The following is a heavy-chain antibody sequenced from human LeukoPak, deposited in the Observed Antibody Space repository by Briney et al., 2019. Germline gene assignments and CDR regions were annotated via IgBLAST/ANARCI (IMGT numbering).Heavy chain of an antibody. CDR3: ARADSGSTWYYFDS. J-gene: IGHJ4*02. V-gene: IGHV4-30-4*01. D-gene: IGHD6-13*01. CDR1: GGSISSGDYF. CDR2: IYYSGTT. Sequence: SETLSLTCTVSGGSISSGDYFWTWIRQPPGKGLEWFGYIYYSGTTFYNPSLKSRLTISVDTSKNQFSLKLSSVTAADTAVYYCARADSGSTWYYFDSWGQGTLVTASS.